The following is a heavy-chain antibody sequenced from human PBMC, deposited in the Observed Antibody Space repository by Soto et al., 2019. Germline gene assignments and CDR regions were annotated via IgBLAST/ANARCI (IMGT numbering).Heavy chain of an antibody. D-gene: IGHD3-22*01. CDR3: AGTYYYDSSGYYWFPFDY. CDR1: GGSFSGYY. CDR2: INHSGST. Sequence: PSETLSLTCAVYGGSFSGYYWSWIRQPPGKGLEWIGEINHSGSTNYNPYLKSRLTRSVDTSKNHFSLNLSSVTSSYTAVDYWAGTYYYDSSGYYWFPFDYGGHGTLVTVSS. J-gene: IGHJ4*01. V-gene: IGHV4-34*01.